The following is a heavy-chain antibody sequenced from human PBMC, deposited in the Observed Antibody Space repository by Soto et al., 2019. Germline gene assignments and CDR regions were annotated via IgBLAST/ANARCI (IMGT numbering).Heavy chain of an antibody. D-gene: IGHD5-18*01. CDR3: AGDFEGYSFGQWYYGGMDF. CDR1: GGSISSGGYY. Sequence: SETLSLTCTVSGGSISSGGYYWSWIRQHPGKGLEWIGYIYYSGSTYYNPSLKSRVTISVDTSKNQFSLKLSSVTAADTAVDCFAGDFEGYSFGQWYYGGMDFWGQGTTVTVS. J-gene: IGHJ6*02. CDR2: IYYSGST. V-gene: IGHV4-31*03.